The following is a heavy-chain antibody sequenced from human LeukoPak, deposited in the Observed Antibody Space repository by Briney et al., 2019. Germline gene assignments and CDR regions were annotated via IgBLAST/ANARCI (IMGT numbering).Heavy chain of an antibody. CDR3: ARDTIWYSGSYPPNY. CDR2: IKQDGSEK. CDR1: GFTFDDYG. Sequence: GGSLRLSCAASGFTFDDYGMSWVRQAPGKGLEWVANIKQDGSEKYYVDSVKGRFTISRDNAKNSLYLQMNSLRAEDTAVYYCARDTIWYSGSYPPNYWGQGTLVTVSS. J-gene: IGHJ4*02. V-gene: IGHV3-7*01. D-gene: IGHD1-26*01.